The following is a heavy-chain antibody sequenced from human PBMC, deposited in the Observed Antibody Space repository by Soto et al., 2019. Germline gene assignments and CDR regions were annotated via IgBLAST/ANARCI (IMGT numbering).Heavy chain of an antibody. CDR2: IHNSGST. D-gene: IGHD4-17*01. J-gene: IGHJ4*02. CDR3: ARGGKTVTTFDY. V-gene: IGHV4-59*12. CDR1: GDSSSSDY. Sequence: SETLSLTCTVSGDSSSSDYWSWIRQPPGKGLEWIGYIHNSGSTYYNPSLKSRVTISVDRSKNQFSLKLSSVTAADTAVYYCARGGKTVTTFDYWGQGTLVTVSS.